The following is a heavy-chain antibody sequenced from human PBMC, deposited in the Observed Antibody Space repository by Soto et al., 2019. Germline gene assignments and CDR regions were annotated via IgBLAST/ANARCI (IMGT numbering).Heavy chain of an antibody. CDR3: ARESHYDFWSGYKGSNLAVYYYGMDV. D-gene: IGHD3-3*01. Sequence: LPLTCTVSGGSISSGGYYWSWIRQHPGKGLVWIGYIYYIGSTYYNPSLKSRVTISVDTSKNQFSLKLSSVTAADTAVHYCARESHYDFWSGYKGSNLAVYYYGMDVWGQGTTVTVSS. CDR1: GGSISSGGYY. CDR2: IYYIGST. V-gene: IGHV4-31*03. J-gene: IGHJ6*02.